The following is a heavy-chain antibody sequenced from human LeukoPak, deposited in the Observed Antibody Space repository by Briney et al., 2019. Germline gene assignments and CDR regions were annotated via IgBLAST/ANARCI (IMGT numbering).Heavy chain of an antibody. CDR3: ARDIGPYDSSAYYDAFDI. CDR1: GFTFSSYA. V-gene: IGHV3-7*01. J-gene: IGHJ3*02. D-gene: IGHD3-22*01. Sequence: GGSLRLSCAASGFTFSSYAMSWVRQAPGQGLEWVANIRQDGSENHYVDSVKGRFTISRDNTKNSLYLQMNSLRGEDTAVYYCARDIGPYDSSAYYDAFDIWGQGTLVTVSS. CDR2: IRQDGSEN.